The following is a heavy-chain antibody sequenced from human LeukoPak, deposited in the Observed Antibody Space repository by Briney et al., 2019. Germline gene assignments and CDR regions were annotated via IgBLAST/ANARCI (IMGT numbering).Heavy chain of an antibody. D-gene: IGHD6-19*01. CDR2: TYYRSKLYN. CDR3: ARNGSGWSGRFDY. V-gene: IGHV6-1*01. Sequence: SQTLSLTYALCGDSVSKKSAAWNWLRQAPSRGREGLGRTYYRSKLYNDYATSVNSRITINPETSKNQFSLQLNSVTPEDTAVYYCARNGSGWSGRFDYWGQGTLVTVSS. CDR1: GDSVSKKSAA. J-gene: IGHJ4*02.